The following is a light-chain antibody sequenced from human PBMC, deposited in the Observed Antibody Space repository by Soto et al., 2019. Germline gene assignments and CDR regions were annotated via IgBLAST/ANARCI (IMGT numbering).Light chain of an antibody. CDR3: QQYGSSGT. J-gene: IGKJ1*01. CDR2: GAS. V-gene: IGKV3-20*01. CDR1: QSVSNNY. Sequence: ESVLAQSPGTLSLSPGERATLSCRASQSVSNNYLAWCQQKPGQAPRLLIYGASNRATGIPDRFSGSGSGTDFTLTISRLEPEDFAVYYCQQYGSSGTFGQGTKVDIK.